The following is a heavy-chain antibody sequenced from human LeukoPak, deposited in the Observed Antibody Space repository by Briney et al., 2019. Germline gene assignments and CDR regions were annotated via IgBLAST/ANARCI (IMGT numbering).Heavy chain of an antibody. J-gene: IGHJ4*02. Sequence: SEPLSLTCAVYGETFIHNFWTWIPQPPGKGLEWIGQINHSGSTYYNPSLKSRVTILVDTSKTQFSLKLTSVTAADTAVYYCARAMPYFYGSIAVPGTIDYWGQGILVTVSS. CDR1: GETFIHNF. D-gene: IGHD6-19*01. CDR2: INHSGST. CDR3: ARAMPYFYGSIAVPGTIDY. V-gene: IGHV4-34*01.